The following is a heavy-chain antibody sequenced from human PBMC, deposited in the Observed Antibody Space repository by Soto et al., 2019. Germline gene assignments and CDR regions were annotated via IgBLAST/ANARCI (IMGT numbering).Heavy chain of an antibody. D-gene: IGHD4-4*01. Sequence: QVQLVQSGAEVKKPGASVKVSCKASGYTFTSYYMHWVRQAPGQGLEWMGIINPSGGSTSYAQKFQGRVTMTRDTSTSTVYMELSSLRSEDTAVYYCARGLGNYVDNYYYGMDVWGQGTTVTVSS. J-gene: IGHJ6*02. CDR1: GYTFTSYY. CDR2: INPSGGST. CDR3: ARGLGNYVDNYYYGMDV. V-gene: IGHV1-46*01.